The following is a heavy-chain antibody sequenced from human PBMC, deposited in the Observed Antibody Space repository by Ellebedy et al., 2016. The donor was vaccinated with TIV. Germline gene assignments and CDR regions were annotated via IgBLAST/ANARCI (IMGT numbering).Heavy chain of an antibody. CDR1: GGSISSYY. CDR2: IYNSGST. V-gene: IGHV4-59*01. J-gene: IGHJ6*02. CDR3: ARGERGGRGDYYGMDV. D-gene: IGHD1-26*01. Sequence: MPSETLSLTCTVSGGSISSYYWSWIRQAPGKGLEWIGYIYNSGSTNYKHSLRSRVTISVDTSKNQFSLKLNTVTAADTAVYYCARGERGGRGDYYGMDVWGQGTTVTVSS.